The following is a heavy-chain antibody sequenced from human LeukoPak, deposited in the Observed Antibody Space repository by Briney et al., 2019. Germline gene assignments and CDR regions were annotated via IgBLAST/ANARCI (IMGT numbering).Heavy chain of an antibody. D-gene: IGHD6-19*01. CDR2: ISFDGSIE. CDR3: AKDSDIAVAGSDDALDV. V-gene: IGHV3-30*18. Sequence: GGSLRLSCAASGFTFSSYGMDWVRQTPGKGLGWVALISFDGSIEYYADSVKGRFTISRDNSKNTLFLQMNSLRPEDTAVYYCAKDSDIAVAGSDDALDVWGQGTMVTVSS. J-gene: IGHJ3*01. CDR1: GFTFSSYG.